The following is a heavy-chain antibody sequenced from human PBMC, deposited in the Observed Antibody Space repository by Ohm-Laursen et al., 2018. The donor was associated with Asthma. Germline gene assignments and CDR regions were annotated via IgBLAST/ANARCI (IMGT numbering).Heavy chain of an antibody. CDR3: ARVGKGGNSGIDY. D-gene: IGHD4-23*01. Sequence: SVKVSCKTSGYTFTAYYINWVRQATGQGLEWMGWMNPNSGTTGYAQKFQGRVTMTRNTSITTAYMELSSLRSDDTAVYYCARVGKGGNSGIDYWGLGTQVTVTS. CDR1: GYTFTAYY. J-gene: IGHJ4*02. CDR2: MNPNSGTT. V-gene: IGHV1-8*02.